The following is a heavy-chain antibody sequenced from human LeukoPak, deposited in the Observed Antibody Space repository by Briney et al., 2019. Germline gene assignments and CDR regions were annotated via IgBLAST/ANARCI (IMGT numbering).Heavy chain of an antibody. CDR1: GYTSTSYD. CDR2: LNPNSGKT. D-gene: IGHD6-19*01. V-gene: IGHV1-8*03. Sequence: ASVKVSCKASGYTSTSYDINWVRQATGQGLEWMEWLNPNSGKTGYAQKFQGRVTITRNTPINTAYMELSSLTSEDTAVYYCAGMTVSGRDNWFDPWGQGTLVTVSS. J-gene: IGHJ5*02. CDR3: AGMTVSGRDNWFDP.